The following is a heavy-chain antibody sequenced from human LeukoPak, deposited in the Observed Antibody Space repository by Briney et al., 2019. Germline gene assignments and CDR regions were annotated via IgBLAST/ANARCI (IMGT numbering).Heavy chain of an antibody. J-gene: IGHJ6*03. D-gene: IGHD3-16*01. CDR1: GDSLTYYY. Sequence: PSETLSPTCRFSGDSLTYYYWTWIRQPAGKGLEWIGRIFSTGSTNYNPSLQSRVTISVDKSKNQFSLRLSSVTAADTAVYFCVREVQLWRQNMYFYYMDAWGKGTTVIVSS. V-gene: IGHV4-4*07. CDR2: IFSTGST. CDR3: VREVQLWRQNMYFYYMDA.